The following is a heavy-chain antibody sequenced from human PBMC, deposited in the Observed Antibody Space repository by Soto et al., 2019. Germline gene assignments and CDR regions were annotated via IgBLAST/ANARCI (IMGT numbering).Heavy chain of an antibody. V-gene: IGHV1-2*04. CDR3: ARGVSGWSPFDL. J-gene: IGHJ4*02. Sequence: ASVKVSCKASGYTFTDYYVHWVRQAPGQGLEWMGWINPNSGVTNYAQKFQGWVTLTRDTSVSTAYMELNRLKSDDTAVFFCARGVSGWSPFDLWGQGTLVTVSS. CDR2: INPNSGVT. D-gene: IGHD6-19*01. CDR1: GYTFTDYY.